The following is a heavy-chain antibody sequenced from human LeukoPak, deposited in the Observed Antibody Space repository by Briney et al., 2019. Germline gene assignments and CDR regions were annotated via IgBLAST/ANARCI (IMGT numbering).Heavy chain of an antibody. V-gene: IGHV3-30*03. J-gene: IGHJ4*02. CDR1: GFTFRGYA. Sequence: GGPLNLSCAASGFTFRGYAMPWVRKPPGKGLEWVAVISYDGSNKYYADSVKGRFTISRDNSKNTLYLQMNSLRAEDTAVYYCARESEAKDYWGQGTLVTVSS. CDR3: ARESEAKDY. CDR2: ISYDGSNK.